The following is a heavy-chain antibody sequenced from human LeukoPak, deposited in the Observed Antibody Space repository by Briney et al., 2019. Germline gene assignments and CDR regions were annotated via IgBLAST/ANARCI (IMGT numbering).Heavy chain of an antibody. D-gene: IGHD6-13*01. J-gene: IGHJ3*02. CDR1: GGSISSYY. V-gene: IGHV4-59*01. Sequence: SETLSLTRTVSGGSISSYYWSWIRQPPGKGLEWIGYIYYSGSTNYNPSLKSRVTISVDTSKNQFSLKLSSVTAADTAVYYCARAPYSTLGDAFDIWGQGTMVTVSS. CDR2: IYYSGST. CDR3: ARAPYSTLGDAFDI.